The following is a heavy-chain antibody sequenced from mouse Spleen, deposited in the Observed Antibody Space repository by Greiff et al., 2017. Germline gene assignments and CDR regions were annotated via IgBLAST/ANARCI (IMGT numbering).Heavy chain of an antibody. V-gene: IGHV5-9-3*01. CDR2: ISSGGSYT. CDR3: ARDRYDREFAY. D-gene: IGHD2-14*01. J-gene: IGHJ3*01. CDR1: GFTFSSYA. Sequence: EVQVVESGGGLVKPGGSLKLSCAASGFTFSSYAMSWVRQTPEKRLEWVATISSGGSYTYYPDSVKGRFTISRDNAKNTLYLQMSSLRSEDTAMYYCARDRYDREFAYWGQRTLVTVSA.